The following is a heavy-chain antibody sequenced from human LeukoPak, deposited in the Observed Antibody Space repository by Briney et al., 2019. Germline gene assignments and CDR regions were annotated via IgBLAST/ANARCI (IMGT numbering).Heavy chain of an antibody. CDR3: ARGRYDFWSGYPDDAFDI. CDR2: ISSSSSYI. Sequence: GGSLRLSCAASGFTFSSYSMNWVRRAPGKGLEWVSSISSSSSYIYYADSVKGRFTISRDNAKNSLYLQMNSLRAEDTAVYYWARGRYDFWSGYPDDAFDIWGQGTMVTVSS. CDR1: GFTFSSYS. V-gene: IGHV3-21*01. J-gene: IGHJ3*02. D-gene: IGHD3-3*01.